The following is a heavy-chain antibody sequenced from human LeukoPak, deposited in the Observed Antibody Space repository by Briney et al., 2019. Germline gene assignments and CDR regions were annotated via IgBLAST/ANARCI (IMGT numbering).Heavy chain of an antibody. J-gene: IGHJ5*02. V-gene: IGHV1-2*02. CDR1: GYTFTGYY. D-gene: IGHD3-10*01. CDR3: ARERITMVRGEKWFDP. CDR2: INPNSGGT. Sequence: GASVKVSCKASGYTFTGYYMHWVRQAPGQGLEWMGWINPNSGGTNYAQKFQGRVTMTRDTSISTAYMELSRLRSDDTAVYYCARERITMVRGEKWFDPWGQGTLVTVSS.